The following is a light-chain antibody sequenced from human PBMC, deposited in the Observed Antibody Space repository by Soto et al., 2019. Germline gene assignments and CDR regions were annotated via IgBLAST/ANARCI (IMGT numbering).Light chain of an antibody. J-gene: IGLJ3*02. CDR1: SGHSSYA. CDR3: QTWGTGIQV. CDR2: LNSDGRH. V-gene: IGLV4-69*01. Sequence: QSVLTQSPSASASLGASVKLTCTLSSGHSSYAIAWHQQQPEKGPRYLMKLNSDGRHFKGDGIPDRFSGSSSGAERYLTISSLQSEDEADYYCQTWGTGIQVFGGGTKLTVL.